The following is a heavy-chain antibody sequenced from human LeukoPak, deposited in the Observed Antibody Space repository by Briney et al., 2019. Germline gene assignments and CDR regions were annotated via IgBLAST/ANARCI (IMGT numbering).Heavy chain of an antibody. J-gene: IGHJ4*02. Sequence: SETLSLTCTVSGGSISSYYWSWIRQPAGKGLEWIGRIYTSGSTNYNPSLKGRVTMSVDTSKNQSSLKLSSVTAADTAVYYCAVGLLWFGKLDYWGQGTLVTVSS. CDR3: AVGLLWFGKLDY. CDR2: IYTSGST. V-gene: IGHV4-4*07. CDR1: GGSISSYY. D-gene: IGHD3-10*01.